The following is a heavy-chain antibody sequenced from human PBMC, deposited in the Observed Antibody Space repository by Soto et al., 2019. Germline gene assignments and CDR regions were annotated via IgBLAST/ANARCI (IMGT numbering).Heavy chain of an antibody. V-gene: IGHV3-30*18. J-gene: IGHJ6*02. D-gene: IGHD4-17*01. CDR3: ANDYGDYYYYGMDV. CDR2: ISYDGSNK. CDR1: GFTFSSYG. Sequence: QVQLVESGGGVVQPGRSLRLSCAASGFTFSSYGMHWVRQAPGKGLEWVAVISYDGSNKYYADSVKGRFTISRDNXXNTLYLQMNSLRAEDTAVYYCANDYGDYYYYGMDVWGQGTTVTVSS.